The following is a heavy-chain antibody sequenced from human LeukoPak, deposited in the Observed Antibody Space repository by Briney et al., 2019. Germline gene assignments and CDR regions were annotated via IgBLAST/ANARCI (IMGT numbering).Heavy chain of an antibody. CDR1: GDSIASTIHY. V-gene: IGHV4-39*07. CDR3: AREQRWLQSLDY. CDR2: MYYSGST. Sequence: SETLSLTCAVSGDSIASTIHYWAWIRRPPGKGLEWIGSMYYSGSTYYNPSIKSRVTMSLDTSENQLSLKLSSVTAADTAVYYCAREQRWLQSLDYWGQGTLVTVSS. J-gene: IGHJ4*02. D-gene: IGHD5-24*01.